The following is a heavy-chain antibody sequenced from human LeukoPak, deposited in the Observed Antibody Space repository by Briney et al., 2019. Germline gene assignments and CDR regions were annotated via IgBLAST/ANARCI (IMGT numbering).Heavy chain of an antibody. CDR2: IYYSGST. CDR1: GGSISSYY. J-gene: IGHJ5*02. Sequence: SETLSLTCTVSGGSISSYYWSWIRQPPGKGLEWIGYIYYSGSTYYKPSLKSRVTISVDTSKNQFSLKLSSVTAADTAVYYCARGGYYGSGNDFRFDPWGQGTLVTVSS. CDR3: ARGGYYGSGNDFRFDP. D-gene: IGHD3-10*01. V-gene: IGHV4-59*01.